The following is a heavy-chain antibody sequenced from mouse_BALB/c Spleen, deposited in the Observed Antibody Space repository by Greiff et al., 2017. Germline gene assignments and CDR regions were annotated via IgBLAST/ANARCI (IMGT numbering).Heavy chain of an antibody. V-gene: IGHV3-2*02. Sequence: EVKLEESGPGLVKPSQSLSLTCTVTGYSITSDYAWNWIRQFPGNKLEWMGYISYSGSTSYNPSLKSRISITRDTSKNQFFLQLNSVTTEDTATYYCARGWVYYYAMDYWGQGTSVTVSS. CDR1: GYSITSDYA. CDR2: ISYSGST. D-gene: IGHD2-3*01. CDR3: ARGWVYYYAMDY. J-gene: IGHJ4*01.